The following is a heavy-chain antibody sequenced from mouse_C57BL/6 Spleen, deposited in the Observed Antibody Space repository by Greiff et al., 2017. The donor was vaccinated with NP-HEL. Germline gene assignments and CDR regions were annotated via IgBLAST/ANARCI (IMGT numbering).Heavy chain of an antibody. CDR3: ARGSTVVGEDAMDY. V-gene: IGHV1-42*01. CDR2: INPSTGGT. CDR1: GYSFTGYY. J-gene: IGHJ4*01. D-gene: IGHD1-1*01. Sequence: VQLQQSGPELVKPGASVKISCKASGYSFTGYYMNWVKQSPEKSLEWIGEINPSTGGTTYNQKFTAKATLTVDKSSSTAYMQLKSLTSEDSAVYYCARGSTVVGEDAMDYWGQGTSVTVSS.